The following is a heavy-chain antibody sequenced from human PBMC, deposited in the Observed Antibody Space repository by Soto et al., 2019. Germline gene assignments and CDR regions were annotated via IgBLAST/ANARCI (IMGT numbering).Heavy chain of an antibody. J-gene: IGHJ5*02. V-gene: IGHV3-9*01. Sequence: EMQLVESGGGLVQPGRSLRLSCAVSGFTFENFAWHWVRQAPGKGLEWVSGIDWNSGTIAYADSVKGRFTLSRDSATSSLYLHLDGLRPEDTAFYYCAKAPKVVTHSFDPWGQGTLVTVSS. D-gene: IGHD2-21*02. CDR1: GFTFENFA. CDR3: AKAPKVVTHSFDP. CDR2: IDWNSGTI.